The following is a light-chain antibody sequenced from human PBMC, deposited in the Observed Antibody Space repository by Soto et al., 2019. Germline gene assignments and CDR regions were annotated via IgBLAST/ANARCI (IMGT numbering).Light chain of an antibody. Sequence: EIVMTQSPATLSVSPGERATLSCRASQSVSRSLAWYQQTPGRAPRVLIYGASTRATGVPARFRGSGAGREFTLTISSLQSAGFGGFYCQQYNNWPPITFGQGTRVDIK. CDR2: GAS. V-gene: IGKV3-15*01. J-gene: IGKJ5*01. CDR1: QSVSRS. CDR3: QQYNNWPPIT.